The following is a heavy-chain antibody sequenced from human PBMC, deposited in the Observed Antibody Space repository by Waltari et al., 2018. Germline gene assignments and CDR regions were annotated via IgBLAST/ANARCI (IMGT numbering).Heavy chain of an antibody. V-gene: IGHV3-9*01. D-gene: IGHD6-19*01. J-gene: IGHJ4*02. Sequence: EVQLVESGGGLVQPGRSLRLSCAASGFTFDYYAMHWVRQAPGQGWWVGSVISWNSGSIGYADSVKGRFTISRDNAKNSPYLQINSLRAEDTALYYCAKETQAVAGHFDYWGQGTLVTVSS. CDR2: ISWNSGSI. CDR1: GFTFDYYA. CDR3: AKETQAVAGHFDY.